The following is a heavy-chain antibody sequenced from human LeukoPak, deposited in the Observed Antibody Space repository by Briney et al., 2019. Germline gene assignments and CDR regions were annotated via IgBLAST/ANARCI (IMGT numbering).Heavy chain of an antibody. Sequence: GGSLRLSCAASGFTFSSYWMHWVRQAPGKGLVWVSRINSDGSSTSYADPVKGRFTISRDNAKNTLYLQMNSLRAEDTAVYYCARGCSSTSCLMSWGQGTLVTVSS. CDR2: INSDGSST. J-gene: IGHJ4*02. CDR3: ARGCSSTSCLMS. D-gene: IGHD2-2*01. CDR1: GFTFSSYW. V-gene: IGHV3-74*01.